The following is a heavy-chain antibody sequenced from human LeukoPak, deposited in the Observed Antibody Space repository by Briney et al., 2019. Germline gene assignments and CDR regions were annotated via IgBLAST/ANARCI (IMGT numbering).Heavy chain of an antibody. J-gene: IGHJ4*02. V-gene: IGHV3-53*01. CDR3: ARGSVPAAPVDY. D-gene: IGHD2-2*01. Sequence: PGGSLRLSCAASGFTVSSNYMSWVRQAPGKGLEWVSVIYSGGSTYSADSVKGRFTISRDNSKNTLYLQMNSLRAEDTAVYYCARGSVPAAPVDYWGQGTLVTVSS. CDR1: GFTVSSNY. CDR2: IYSGGST.